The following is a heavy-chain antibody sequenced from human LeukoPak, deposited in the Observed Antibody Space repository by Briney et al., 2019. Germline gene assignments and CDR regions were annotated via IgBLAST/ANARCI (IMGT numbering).Heavy chain of an antibody. CDR1: GGSISSGDYY. Sequence: SETLSLTCTVSGGSISSGDYYWSWIRQPPGKGLEWIGYIYYSGTTYYNPSLKSRVTISVDTSKNQFSLKLSSVTAADTAVYYCARESAGPAAMEGGWFDPWGQGTLVTVSS. CDR3: ARESAGPAAMEGGWFDP. V-gene: IGHV4-30-4*08. D-gene: IGHD2-2*01. J-gene: IGHJ5*02. CDR2: IYYSGTT.